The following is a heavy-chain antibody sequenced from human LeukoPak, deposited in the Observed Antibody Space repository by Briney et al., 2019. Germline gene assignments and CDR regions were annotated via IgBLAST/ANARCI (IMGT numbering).Heavy chain of an antibody. V-gene: IGHV3-30*02. CDR3: TCDFGVVITQGGHYMDV. CDR2: IRYDGSNK. CDR1: GFTFSSYG. J-gene: IGHJ6*03. Sequence: GGSLRLSCAASGFTFSSYGMHWVRQAPGKGLEWVAFIRYDGSNKYYADSVKGRFTISRDNSKNTLYLQMNSLRAEDTAVYYCTCDFGVVITQGGHYMDVWGKGTTVTVSS. D-gene: IGHD3-3*01.